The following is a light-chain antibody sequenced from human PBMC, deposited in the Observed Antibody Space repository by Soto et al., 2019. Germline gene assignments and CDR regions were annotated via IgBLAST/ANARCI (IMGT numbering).Light chain of an antibody. CDR1: TSNIGXXX. CDR2: RNN. J-gene: IGLJ1*01. Sequence: QSVLTQPPSAXGTPXXGXXXSCSGSTSNIGXXXVYWYKQXPXTAPKLLIYRNNQRPSGVPDRFSGSKSGTSASLAISGLRSDDEADYFCATWDDSLNGFYVFGTGTKLTVL. V-gene: IGLV1-47*01. CDR3: ATWDDSLNGFYV.